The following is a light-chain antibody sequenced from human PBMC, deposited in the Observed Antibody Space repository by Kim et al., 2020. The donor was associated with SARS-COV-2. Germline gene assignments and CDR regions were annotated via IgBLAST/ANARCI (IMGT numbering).Light chain of an antibody. CDR3: QQYGSSPT. V-gene: IGKV3-20*01. CDR1: QSVSSSY. J-gene: IGKJ1*01. Sequence: LSPGESATLSCRASQSVSSSYLAWYQQKPGQAPRLLIYGASSRATGIPDRFSGSGSGTDFTLTISRLEPEDFAVYYCQQYGSSPTLGQGTKVDIK. CDR2: GAS.